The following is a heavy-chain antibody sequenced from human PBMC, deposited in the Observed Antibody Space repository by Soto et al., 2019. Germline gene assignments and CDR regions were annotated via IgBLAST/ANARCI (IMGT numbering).Heavy chain of an antibody. CDR2: IIPILGIA. V-gene: IGHV1-69*02. CDR3: ASSPQAWYGFDY. D-gene: IGHD6-13*01. CDR1: GGTFSSYT. J-gene: IGHJ4*02. Sequence: QVQLVQSGAEVKKPGSSVKVSCKASGGTFSSYTISWVRQAPGQGLEWMGRIIPILGIANYAQKFQGRVKITADKSTSTAYMELSSLRSEDTAVYYCASSPQAWYGFDYWGQGTLVTVSS.